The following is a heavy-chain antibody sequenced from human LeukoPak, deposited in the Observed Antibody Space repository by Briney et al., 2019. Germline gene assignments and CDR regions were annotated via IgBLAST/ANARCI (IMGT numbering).Heavy chain of an antibody. V-gene: IGHV3-11*01. CDR2: ISSSGRLM. CDR1: GFTFSEYY. J-gene: IGHJ6*02. D-gene: IGHD1-20*01. CDR3: ARDTNNGLDV. Sequence: GGPLRLSCAASGFTFSEYYINWIRQAPGKGLEWVSHISSSGRLMQYADSVRGRFTVTRDNAQNFMSLQMNNLKPEDTAVYYCARDTNNGLDVWGRGTTVTVS.